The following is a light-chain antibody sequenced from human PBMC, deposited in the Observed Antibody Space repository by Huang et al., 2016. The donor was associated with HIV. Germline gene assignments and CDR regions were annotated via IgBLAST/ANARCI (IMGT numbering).Light chain of an antibody. CDR3: QQYNTSPRT. CDR2: GSS. V-gene: IGKV3-15*01. CDR1: QSVFKN. Sequence: ENLMTQSPSTLSVSPGERATLACRASQSVFKNLAWYQQKPGQAPKLLIYGSSTRAAGSPARFSCSWSGTDFTLTISSLQSEDFAVYYCQQYNTSPRTFGQGTKVEV. J-gene: IGKJ1*01.